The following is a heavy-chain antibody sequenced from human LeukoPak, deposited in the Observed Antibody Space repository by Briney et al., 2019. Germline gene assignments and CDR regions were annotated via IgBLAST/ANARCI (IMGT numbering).Heavy chain of an antibody. CDR1: GGTFSSYA. J-gene: IGHJ5*02. CDR2: IIPIFGTA. CDR3: ARLHYYGSGSYQVSFDP. D-gene: IGHD3-10*01. V-gene: IGHV1-69*13. Sequence: ASVKVSCKASGGTFSSYAISWVRQAPGQGLEWMGGIIPIFGTANYAQKFQGRVTITADESTSTAYMELSSLRSEDTAVYYCARLHYYGSGSYQVSFDPWGQGTLVTVSS.